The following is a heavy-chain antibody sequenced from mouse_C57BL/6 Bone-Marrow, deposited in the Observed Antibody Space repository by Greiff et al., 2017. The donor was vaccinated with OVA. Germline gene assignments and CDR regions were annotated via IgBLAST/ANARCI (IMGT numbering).Heavy chain of an antibody. CDR2: IYPGSGST. V-gene: IGHV1-55*01. Sequence: QVQLQQPGAELVKPGASVKMSCKASGYTFTSYWITWVKQRPGQGLEWIRDIYPGSGSTNYNEKFKSKATLTVDTSSSTAYMQLSSLTSEDSAVYYCARFITTVVATRGWYFDVWGTGTTVTVSS. CDR3: ARFITTVVATRGWYFDV. CDR1: GYTFTSYW. J-gene: IGHJ1*03. D-gene: IGHD1-1*01.